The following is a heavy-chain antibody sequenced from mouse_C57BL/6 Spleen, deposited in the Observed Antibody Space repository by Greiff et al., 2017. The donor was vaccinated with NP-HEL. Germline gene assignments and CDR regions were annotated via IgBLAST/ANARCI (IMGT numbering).Heavy chain of an antibody. D-gene: IGHD3-3*01. V-gene: IGHV1-22*01. CDR1: GYTFTDYN. CDR2: INPNNGGT. CDR3: ARGTRYFDY. J-gene: IGHJ2*01. Sequence: EVKLQESGPELVKPGASVKMSCKASGYTFTDYNMHWVKQSHGKSLEWIGYINPNNGGTSYNQKFKGKATLTVNKSYSTAYMELRSLTSEDAAVYYCARGTRYFDYWGQGTTLTVSS.